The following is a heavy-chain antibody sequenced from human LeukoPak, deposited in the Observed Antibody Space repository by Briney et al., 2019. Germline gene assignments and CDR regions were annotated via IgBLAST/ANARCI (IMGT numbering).Heavy chain of an antibody. Sequence: GGSLRLSCAASGFTFSSYAMSWVRQAPGKGLEWVSAISGSGGSTYYADSVKGRFTISRDNSKNTLYLQMNSLRADDTAVYYCARGPTTLGLRLGELSLRADYWGQGALVTVSS. CDR2: ISGSGGST. D-gene: IGHD3-16*02. CDR1: GFTFSSYA. CDR3: ARGPTTLGLRLGELSLRADY. J-gene: IGHJ4*02. V-gene: IGHV3-23*01.